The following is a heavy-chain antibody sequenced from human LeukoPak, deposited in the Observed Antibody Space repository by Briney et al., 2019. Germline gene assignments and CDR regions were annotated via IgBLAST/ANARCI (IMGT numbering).Heavy chain of an antibody. CDR3: TRGSYGDYEY. CDR2: ISDNSHHK. CDR1: GCPFSDYT. V-gene: IGHV3-21*01. Sequence: GGSLRLSCAASGCPFSDYTMNLVRQAPWKGLEWVSSISDNSHHKPYADSVKGRFSISRDNAKNSLYLQMNSLGVDDTAVYYCTRGSYGDYEYWGQGILVSVSS. J-gene: IGHJ4*02. D-gene: IGHD4-17*01.